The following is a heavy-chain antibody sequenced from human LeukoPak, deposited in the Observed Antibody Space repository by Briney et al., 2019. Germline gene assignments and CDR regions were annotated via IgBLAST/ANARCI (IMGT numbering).Heavy chain of an antibody. CDR3: AGGYFESGGYSKPFDY. J-gene: IGHJ4*02. Sequence: PSETLSLTCTVSGASMSSYYWSWRRQPPGEGLEWIGYIYYSGTTNYNPSLRSRVTLSVDTSKNQFSLILRFGTAEDTAIFYCAGGYFESGGYSKPFDYWGQGTLVTVSS. D-gene: IGHD3-22*01. CDR1: GASMSSYY. V-gene: IGHV4-59*01. CDR2: IYYSGTT.